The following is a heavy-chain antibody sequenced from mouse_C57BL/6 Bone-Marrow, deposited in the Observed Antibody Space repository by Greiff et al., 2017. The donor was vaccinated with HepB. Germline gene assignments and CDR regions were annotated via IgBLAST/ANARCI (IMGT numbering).Heavy chain of an antibody. D-gene: IGHD1-1*01. CDR2: IDPSDSYT. V-gene: IGHV1-50*01. CDR3: ARRDYYGSSSDY. J-gene: IGHJ2*01. Sequence: VQLQQSGAELVKPGASVKLSCKASGYTFTSYWMQWVKQRPGQGLEWIGEIDPSDSYTNYNQKFKGKATLTVDTSSSTAYMQLSSLTSEDSAVYYCARRDYYGSSSDYWGQGTTLTVSS. CDR1: GYTFTSYW.